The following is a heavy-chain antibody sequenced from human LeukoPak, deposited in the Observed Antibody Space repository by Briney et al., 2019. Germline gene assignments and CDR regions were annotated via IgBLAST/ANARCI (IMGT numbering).Heavy chain of an antibody. D-gene: IGHD3-10*01. CDR2: IIAYNGNT. CDR1: GYTFTTYC. CDR3: ERGSPLLWFGEFHEYFQH. J-gene: IGHJ1*01. V-gene: IGHV1-18*01. Sequence: ASGKVSCKASGYTFTTYCISWVRQAPGQGLEWMGWIIAYNGNTNYAQKLQGRVTMTTDTSTSTAYMELRSLRSDDTAVYYCERGSPLLWFGEFHEYFQHWGQGTLVTVSS.